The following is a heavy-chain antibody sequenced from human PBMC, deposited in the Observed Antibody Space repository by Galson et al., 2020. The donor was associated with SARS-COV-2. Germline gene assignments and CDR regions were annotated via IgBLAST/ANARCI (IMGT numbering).Heavy chain of an antibody. V-gene: IGHV1-24*01. CDR2: FDPEDGET. Sequence: ASVKVSYKVSGYTLTELSMHWVRQAPGKGLEWMGGFDPEDGETIYAQKFQGRVTMTEDTSTDTAYMELSSLRSEDTAVYYCATAPTVITGGWFDPWGQGTLVTVSS. D-gene: IGHD4-4*01. CDR1: GYTLTELS. CDR3: ATAPTVITGGWFDP. J-gene: IGHJ5*02.